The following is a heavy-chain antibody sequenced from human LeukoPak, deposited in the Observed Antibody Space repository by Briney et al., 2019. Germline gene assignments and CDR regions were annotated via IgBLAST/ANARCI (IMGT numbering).Heavy chain of an antibody. CDR3: ARDPRGPTGYDSRGRDSFDY. Sequence: GRSLRLSCAASGFTFSNYAMHWVRQAPGKELEWVAVIFYDGSTKYYGDSVKGRFTISRDNSKKTLYLQMNSLRAEDTAVYYCARDPRGPTGYDSRGRDSFDYWGQGTLVTVSS. D-gene: IGHD3-22*01. V-gene: IGHV3-30*04. J-gene: IGHJ4*02. CDR2: IFYDGSTK. CDR1: GFTFSNYA.